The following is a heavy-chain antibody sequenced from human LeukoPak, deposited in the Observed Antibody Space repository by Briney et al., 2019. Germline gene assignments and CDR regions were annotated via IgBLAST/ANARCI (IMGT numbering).Heavy chain of an antibody. CDR3: ASGLNWGLPDV. Sequence: SETLSLTCTVSDGSISSYYWSWIREPPGKGLEWIGYIYYSGSTNYNPSLKSRVTISVDTSKNQFSLKLSSVTAADTAVYYCASGLNWGLPDVWGKGTTVTVSS. D-gene: IGHD7-27*01. J-gene: IGHJ6*04. CDR1: DGSISSYY. CDR2: IYYSGST. V-gene: IGHV4-59*12.